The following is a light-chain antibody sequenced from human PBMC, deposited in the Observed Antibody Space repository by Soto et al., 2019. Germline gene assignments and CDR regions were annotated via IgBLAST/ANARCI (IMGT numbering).Light chain of an antibody. CDR2: GAA. CDR1: LSLIIRY. CDR3: QQYGTSPT. Sequence: MVLTQSTGTASLFPGESATLSCRPSLSLIIRYLAWYQQKPGQAPSLLIYGAASRATGITDGFSGSGSGTDFTLTISRLEPEYFAVYSCQQYGTSPTFGQGTRLEIK. J-gene: IGKJ5*01. V-gene: IGKV3-20*01.